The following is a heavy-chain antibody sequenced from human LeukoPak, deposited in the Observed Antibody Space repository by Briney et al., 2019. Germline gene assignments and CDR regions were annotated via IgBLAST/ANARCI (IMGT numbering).Heavy chain of an antibody. CDR2: IKQDGSEK. J-gene: IGHJ4*02. CDR3: ARGLLAAAGIDY. D-gene: IGHD6-13*01. V-gene: IGHV3-7*04. CDR1: GFTFSNYW. Sequence: GGSLRLSCAASGFTFSNYWMSCVPQAPGKGLEWVANIKQDGSEKNYVDSVKGRFTISRDDAKNSLYLQMNSLRAEDTVVYYCARGLLAAAGIDYWGQGALVTVSS.